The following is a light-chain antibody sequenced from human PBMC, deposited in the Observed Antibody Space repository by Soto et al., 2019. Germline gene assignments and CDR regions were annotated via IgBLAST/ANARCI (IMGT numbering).Light chain of an antibody. CDR2: DVS. Sequence: QSVLTQPASVSGSPGQSITISCTGTSSDVGGYNYVSWYQQHPGKVPKLMIYDVSNRPSGVSDRFSGSKSANTASLTISGLHTEDEADYFCSSYTSNNTAVFGTGTKVTVL. V-gene: IGLV2-14*03. CDR1: SSDVGGYNY. J-gene: IGLJ1*01. CDR3: SSYTSNNTAV.